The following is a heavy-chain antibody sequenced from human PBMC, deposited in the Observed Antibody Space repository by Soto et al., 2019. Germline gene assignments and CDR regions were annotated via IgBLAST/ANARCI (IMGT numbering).Heavy chain of an antibody. D-gene: IGHD4-17*01. CDR3: AKYVRGTTVTGRIVYYYYYMDV. Sequence: EVQLLESGGGLVQPGGSLRLSCAASGFTFSSYAMSWVRQAPGKGLEWVSAISGSGGSTYYADSVKGRFTISRDNSKNTLYLQMNSLRAEDTAVYYCAKYVRGTTVTGRIVYYYYYMDVWDKGTTVTVSS. CDR1: GFTFSSYA. CDR2: ISGSGGST. J-gene: IGHJ6*03. V-gene: IGHV3-23*01.